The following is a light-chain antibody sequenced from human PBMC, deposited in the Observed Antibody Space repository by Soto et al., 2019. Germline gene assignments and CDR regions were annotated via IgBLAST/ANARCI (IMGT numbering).Light chain of an antibody. CDR3: QQYNNWPYT. J-gene: IGKJ2*01. V-gene: IGKV3-15*01. Sequence: EVVMTQSPAPLSLSPGERDTLSCRASQTVNSHLAWYQQKPGQAPRLLIYGASTRSTGVPARFRGSGSGTEFPLTISSLQSEDFAVYYCQQYNNWPYTFGQGTKLEI. CDR1: QTVNSH. CDR2: GAS.